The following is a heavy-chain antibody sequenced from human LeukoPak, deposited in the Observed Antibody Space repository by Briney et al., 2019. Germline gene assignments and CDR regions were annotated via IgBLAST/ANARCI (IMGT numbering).Heavy chain of an antibody. Sequence: PGGSLRLSCATSGFTFTAYGLHWVRQAPGMGLEWVAVVWVDRNNKFYADSVKGRFTISRDNSRSTLYLHMNSLRDDDTAVYYCAKAARLGPSHFDYWGRGTLVTVSS. CDR3: AKAARLGPSHFDY. D-gene: IGHD6-25*01. V-gene: IGHV3-33*03. CDR2: VWVDRNNK. J-gene: IGHJ4*02. CDR1: GFTFTAYG.